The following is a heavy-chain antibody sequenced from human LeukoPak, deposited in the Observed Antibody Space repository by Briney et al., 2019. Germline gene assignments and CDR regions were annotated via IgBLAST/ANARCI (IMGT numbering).Heavy chain of an antibody. D-gene: IGHD1-26*01. CDR1: GFTFSSYW. V-gene: IGHV3-7*01. CDR3: ARVWSGSYYALGYVDY. CDR2: VKQDGSEK. J-gene: IGHJ4*02. Sequence: PGGSLRLSCAGSGFTFSSYWMSWVRQAPGKGLEWVANVKQDGSEKYYVDSVKGRFTITRDNAKNSLYLQMNSLRAEDTAVYYCARVWSGSYYALGYVDYWGQGTLVTVSP.